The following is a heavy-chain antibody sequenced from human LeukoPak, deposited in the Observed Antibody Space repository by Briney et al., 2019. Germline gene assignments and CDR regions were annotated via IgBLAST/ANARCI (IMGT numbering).Heavy chain of an antibody. CDR3: ARTFGEVYFYYGMDV. CDR1: GYTFTSYG. Sequence: ASVKVSCKASGYTFTSYGISWVRQAPGQGLEWIGWISAHNGDTNYAQNLQGRVTMTTDTSTSPAYMELRSLRSDDTAVFYCARTFGEVYFYYGMDVWGQGTTVTVSS. V-gene: IGHV1-18*01. J-gene: IGHJ6*02. CDR2: ISAHNGDT. D-gene: IGHD3-10*01.